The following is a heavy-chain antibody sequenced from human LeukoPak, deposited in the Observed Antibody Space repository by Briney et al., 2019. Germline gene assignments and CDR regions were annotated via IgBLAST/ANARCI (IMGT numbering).Heavy chain of an antibody. V-gene: IGHV3-48*03. CDR2: ISSSGSTI. D-gene: IGHD3-9*01. CDR1: GLTFSSYE. Sequence: GGSLRLSCAASGLTFSSYEMNWVRQAPGKGLEWVSYISSSGSTIYYADSVKGRFTISRDNAKNSLYLQMNSLRAEDTAVYYCARVHPDILTGFPLFDYWGQGTLVTVSS. J-gene: IGHJ4*02. CDR3: ARVHPDILTGFPLFDY.